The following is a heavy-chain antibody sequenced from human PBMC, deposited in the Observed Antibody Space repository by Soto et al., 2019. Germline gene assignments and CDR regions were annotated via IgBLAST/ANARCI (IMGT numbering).Heavy chain of an antibody. D-gene: IGHD6-13*01. CDR3: ARLGPSRFIAAALRGPPY. Sequence: SEALSLTCTVSGGSISSSSYYWGWIRQPPGKGLEWIGSIYYSGSTYYNPSLKSRVTISVDTSKNQFSLKLSSVTAADTAVYYCARLGPSRFIAAALRGPPYWGQGTLVTVS. J-gene: IGHJ4*02. V-gene: IGHV4-39*01. CDR1: GGSISSSSYY. CDR2: IYYSGST.